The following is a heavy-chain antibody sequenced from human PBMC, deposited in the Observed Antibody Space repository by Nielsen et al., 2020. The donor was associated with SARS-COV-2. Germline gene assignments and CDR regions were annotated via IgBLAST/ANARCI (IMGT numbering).Heavy chain of an antibody. CDR3: VTTTVTTFDF. V-gene: IGHV3-20*04. Sequence: GESLNISCAASGFTYDAHGISCVRQPPGTRLEWVPGLNWNGGSTGYADSVKGRFTISRDNAKNSLYLQMNSLRAEDTAVYYCVTTTVTTFDFWGQGTLVTVSS. D-gene: IGHD4-17*01. CDR2: LNWNGGST. CDR1: GFTYDAHG. J-gene: IGHJ4*02.